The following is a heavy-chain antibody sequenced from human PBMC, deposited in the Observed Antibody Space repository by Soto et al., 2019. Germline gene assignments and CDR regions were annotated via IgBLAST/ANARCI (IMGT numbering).Heavy chain of an antibody. CDR2: IYSGGNT. V-gene: IGHV3-66*01. Sequence: PGGSLRLSCAASGFTVSNNYMSWVRQAPGKGLEWVAVIYSGGNTYYADSVKGRFTISRDNSKNTLYLQMNSLRAEDTAVYYCAKSSIVGATVPFDYWGQGTLVTVSS. J-gene: IGHJ4*02. CDR1: GFTVSNNY. D-gene: IGHD1-26*01. CDR3: AKSSIVGATVPFDY.